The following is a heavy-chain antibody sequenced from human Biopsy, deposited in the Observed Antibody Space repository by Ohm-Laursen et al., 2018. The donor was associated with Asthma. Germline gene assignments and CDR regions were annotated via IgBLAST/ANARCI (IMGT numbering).Heavy chain of an antibody. Sequence: TLSLTWDVYPGSFSGFFWTWIRPSPGKGLEWIGETNERGVTNNNPSLKSRVIISIDTYWNRVSLKLTSVTAADTGVYYCARGPELDVWGQGATVTVSS. CDR3: ARGPELDV. V-gene: IGHV4-34*01. J-gene: IGHJ6*01. CDR1: PGSFSGFF. CDR2: TNERGVT.